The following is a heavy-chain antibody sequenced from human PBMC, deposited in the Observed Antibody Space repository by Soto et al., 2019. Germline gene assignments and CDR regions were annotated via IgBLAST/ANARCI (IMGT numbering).Heavy chain of an antibody. J-gene: IGHJ6*02. CDR2: INHSGST. V-gene: IGHV4-34*01. CDR1: GGSFSGYY. D-gene: IGHD6-19*01. CDR3: ARGRVIAVAGHYYYYYGMDA. Sequence: SSGTPSLTCAVYGGSFSGYYWRWVRQPPGEGLAWIGEINHSGSTNYNLSLKSRVTISVDTSKNQFSLKLSSVTAADTAVYYCARGRVIAVAGHYYYYYGMDAWGQGTTVTVSS.